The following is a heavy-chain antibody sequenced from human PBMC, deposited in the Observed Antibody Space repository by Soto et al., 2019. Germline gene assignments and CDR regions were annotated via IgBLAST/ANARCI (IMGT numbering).Heavy chain of an antibody. CDR1: GFTFSSYA. CDR2: ISGSGGST. J-gene: IGHJ4*02. CDR3: AKGTPPEDDFWSGHPVDY. D-gene: IGHD3-3*01. Sequence: GGSLRLSCAASGFTFSSYAMSWVRQAPGKGLEWVSAISGSGGSTYYEDSVKGRFTISRDKSKNTLYLQMNSLRAEDTAVYYCAKGTPPEDDFWSGHPVDYWGQGTLVTVSS. V-gene: IGHV3-23*01.